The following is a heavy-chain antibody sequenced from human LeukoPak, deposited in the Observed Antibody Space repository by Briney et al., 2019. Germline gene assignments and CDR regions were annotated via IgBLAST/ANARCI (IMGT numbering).Heavy chain of an antibody. CDR2: IYYSGST. Sequence: PSETLSLTCTVSGGSISSSSYYWGWIRQPPGKGLEWIGSIYYSGSTYYNPSLKSRVTISVDTSKNQFSLKLSSVTAADTAVYYCARMGLYYDSSGYYLYYFDYWGQGTLVTVSS. J-gene: IGHJ4*02. CDR1: GGSISSSSYY. V-gene: IGHV4-39*07. CDR3: ARMGLYYDSSGYYLYYFDY. D-gene: IGHD3-22*01.